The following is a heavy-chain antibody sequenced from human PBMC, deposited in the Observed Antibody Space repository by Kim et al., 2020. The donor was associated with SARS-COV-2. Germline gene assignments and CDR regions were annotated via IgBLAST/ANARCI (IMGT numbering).Heavy chain of an antibody. CDR2: ISSSSSTI. CDR3: ARSAYSSGWDDVYYYYGMDV. CDR1: GFTFSSYS. J-gene: IGHJ6*02. D-gene: IGHD6-19*01. V-gene: IGHV3-48*04. Sequence: GGSLRLSCAASGFTFSSYSMNWVRQAPGKGPEWVSYISSSSSTIYYADSVKGRFTISRDNAKNSLYLQMNSLRAEDTAVYYCARSAYSSGWDDVYYYYGMDVWGQGTTVTVSS.